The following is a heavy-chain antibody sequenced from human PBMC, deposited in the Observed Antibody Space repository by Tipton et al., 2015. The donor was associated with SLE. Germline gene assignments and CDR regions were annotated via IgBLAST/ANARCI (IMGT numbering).Heavy chain of an antibody. CDR2: IYYSGST. D-gene: IGHD3-10*01. J-gene: IGHJ5*02. CDR3: ARYGPWGSGSYYNRENWFDP. CDR1: GGSISSYY. V-gene: IGHV4-59*01. Sequence: TLSLTCTVSGGSISSYYWSWIRQPPGKGLEWIGYIYYSGSTNYNPSLKSRVTISVDTSKNQFSLKLSSVTAADTAVYYCARYGPWGSGSYYNRENWFDPWGQGTLVTVSS.